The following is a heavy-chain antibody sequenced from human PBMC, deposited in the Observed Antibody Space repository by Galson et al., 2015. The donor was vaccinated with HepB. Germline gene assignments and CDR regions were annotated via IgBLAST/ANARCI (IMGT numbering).Heavy chain of an antibody. CDR3: ARGGDYYDSSGYRTMDV. V-gene: IGHV1-69*13. CDR2: IIPIFGTA. J-gene: IGHJ6*04. D-gene: IGHD3-22*01. Sequence: SVKVSCKASGGTFSSYAISWVRQAPGQGLEWMGGIIPIFGTANYAQKFQGRVTITADESTSTAYMELSSLRSEDTAVYYCARGGDYYDSSGYRTMDVWGKGTTVTVSS. CDR1: GGTFSSYA.